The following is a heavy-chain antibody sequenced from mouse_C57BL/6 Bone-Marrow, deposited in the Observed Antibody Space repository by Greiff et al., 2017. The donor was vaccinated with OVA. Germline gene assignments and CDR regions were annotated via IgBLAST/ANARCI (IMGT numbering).Heavy chain of an antibody. CDR3: ARDPPLSYDYDRYYAMDY. J-gene: IGHJ4*01. D-gene: IGHD2-4*01. V-gene: IGHV5-4*01. Sequence: EVMLVESGGGLVKPGGSLKLSCAASGFTFSSYAMSWVRQTPEKRLEWVATISDGGSYTYYPDNVKGRFTISRDNAKNNLYLQMSHLKSEDTAMYYCARDPPLSYDYDRYYAMDYWGQGTSVTVSS. CDR2: ISDGGSYT. CDR1: GFTFSSYA.